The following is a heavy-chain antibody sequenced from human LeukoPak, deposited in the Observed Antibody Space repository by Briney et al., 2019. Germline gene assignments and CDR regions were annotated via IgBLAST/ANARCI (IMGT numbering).Heavy chain of an antibody. J-gene: IGHJ4*02. D-gene: IGHD1-26*01. CDR1: GFTFSSYE. CDR2: ISGSGSAT. V-gene: IGHV3-48*03. CDR3: ARVGVGATPFDY. Sequence: GSLRLSCAASGFTFSSYEMTWVRQAPGKGLEWISYISGSGSATSYADSVKGRFSIARDNAENSLSLQLNGLRAEDTAVYYCARVGVGATPFDYWGQGTLVTVSS.